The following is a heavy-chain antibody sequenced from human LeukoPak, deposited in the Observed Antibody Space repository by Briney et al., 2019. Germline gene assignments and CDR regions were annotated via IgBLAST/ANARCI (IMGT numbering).Heavy chain of an antibody. CDR1: GFTFSSYA. J-gene: IGHJ4*02. CDR2: ISGSGGST. Sequence: GGSLRLSCAASGFTFSSYAMSWVRQAPGKGLEWVSAISGSGGSTDYADSVKGRFTISRDNSKNSLYLQMNSLRDEDTAVYYCARGLITTMIVVVPRKYFFDYWGQGTLVTVSS. D-gene: IGHD3-22*01. CDR3: ARGLITTMIVVVPRKYFFDY. V-gene: IGHV3-23*01.